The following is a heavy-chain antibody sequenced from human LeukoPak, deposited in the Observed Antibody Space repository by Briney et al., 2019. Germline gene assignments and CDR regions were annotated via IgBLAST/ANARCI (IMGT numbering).Heavy chain of an antibody. CDR1: GYTFTSYD. Sequence: ASVKVSCKASGYTFTSYDINWVRQATGQGLEWMGWMNPNGGNTGYAQKFQGRVTITRNTSISTAYMELSSLRSEDTAVYYCARGAAPRGYYYYMDVWGKGTTVTVSS. CDR2: MNPNGGNT. V-gene: IGHV1-8*03. J-gene: IGHJ6*03. D-gene: IGHD3-10*01. CDR3: ARGAAPRGYYYYMDV.